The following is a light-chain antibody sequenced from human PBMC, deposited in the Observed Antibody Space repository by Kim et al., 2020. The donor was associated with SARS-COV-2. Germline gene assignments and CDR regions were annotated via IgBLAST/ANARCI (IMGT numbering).Light chain of an antibody. CDR2: QDS. CDR1: KLGDKY. V-gene: IGLV3-1*01. CDR3: PAWDSSTVV. J-gene: IGLJ2*01. Sequence: SYELTQPPSVSVSPGQTASITCSGDKLGDKYACWYQQKPGQSPVLVIYQDSKRPSGIPERFSGSNSGNTATLTISGTQAMDEADYYCPAWDSSTVVFGGGIQLTVL.